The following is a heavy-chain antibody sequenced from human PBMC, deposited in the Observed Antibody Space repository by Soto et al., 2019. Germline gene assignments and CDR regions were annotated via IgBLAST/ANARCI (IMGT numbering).Heavy chain of an antibody. D-gene: IGHD4-17*01. V-gene: IGHV4-4*07. J-gene: IGHJ4*02. CDR1: GGPISSYY. CDR3: ASGTTVVTHFDY. Sequence: PSETLSLTCTVSGGPISSYYWNWIRQPAGKGLEWIGRIYTSGSTNYNPSLKSRVTMSVDTSKKQLSLKLSSVTAADTAVYYCASGTTVVTHFDYWGQGTLVTVSS. CDR2: IYTSGST.